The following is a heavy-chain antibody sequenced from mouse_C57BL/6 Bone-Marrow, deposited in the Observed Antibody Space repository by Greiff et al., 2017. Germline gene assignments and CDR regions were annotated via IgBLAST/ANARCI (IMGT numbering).Heavy chain of an antibody. CDR1: ALNTKNTY. V-gene: IGHV14-3*01. CDR3: VSGVCGPFDY. J-gene: IGHJ2*01. CDR2: IDPAIGNT. D-gene: IGHD3-1*01. Sequence: VQLQQSVAELVRPGASVKLSSTASALNTKNTYMHWVKQRLEQGLEWIGRIDPAIGNTTYVPKFPGKATITAATPSNTAYLRLGSLTSEDTAIYYFVSGVCGPFDYWGKGTTLTVSS.